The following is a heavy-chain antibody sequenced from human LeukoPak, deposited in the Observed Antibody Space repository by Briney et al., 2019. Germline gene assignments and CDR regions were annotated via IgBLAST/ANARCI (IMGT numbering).Heavy chain of an antibody. CDR1: GFTFRSYE. V-gene: IGHV3-48*03. CDR2: ISSSGSTM. D-gene: IGHD3-22*01. CDR3: ATYYDSAGFDFDY. Sequence: PGGSLRLSCAASGFTFRSYEMNWVRQAPGKGLEGGSYISSSGSTMYYADSVKGRFTISRDNAKNSLYLQMNSLRAEDTAVYYCATYYDSAGFDFDYWGQGTLVTVSS. J-gene: IGHJ4*02.